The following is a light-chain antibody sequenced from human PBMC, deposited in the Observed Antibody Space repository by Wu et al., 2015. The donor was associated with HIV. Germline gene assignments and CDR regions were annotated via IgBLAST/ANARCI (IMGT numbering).Light chain of an antibody. CDR2: KAS. J-gene: IGKJ1*01. CDR3: QQYSSYSAWT. V-gene: IGKV1-5*03. CDR1: QSISNW. Sequence: DIQMTQSPSTLSASVGDRVTITCRASQSISNWLAWYQQKPGKAPKLLIYKASSLESGVPSRFSGSGSGTEFTLTISSLQPDDFATYYCQQYSSYSAWTFGLGTKVEIK.